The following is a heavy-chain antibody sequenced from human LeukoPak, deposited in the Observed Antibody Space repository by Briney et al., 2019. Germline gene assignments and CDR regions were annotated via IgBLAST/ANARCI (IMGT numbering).Heavy chain of an antibody. CDR3: ARERYYDFWRGYPAHFDY. Sequence: PGGSLRLSCAASGFTVSSNYMSWVRQAPGKGLEWVSVIYSGGSTYYADSVKGRFTISRDNSKNTLYLQMNSLRAEDTAVYYCARERYYDFWRGYPAHFDYWGQGTLVTVSS. CDR1: GFTVSSNY. CDR2: IYSGGST. J-gene: IGHJ4*02. D-gene: IGHD3-3*01. V-gene: IGHV3-66*02.